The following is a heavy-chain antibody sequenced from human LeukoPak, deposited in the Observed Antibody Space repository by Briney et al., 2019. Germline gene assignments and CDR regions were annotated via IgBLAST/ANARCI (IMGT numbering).Heavy chain of an antibody. V-gene: IGHV4-30-4*08. CDR3: ARRDYYGSGSHLYYYYYMDV. D-gene: IGHD3-10*01. CDR1: GGSISSGDYY. J-gene: IGHJ6*03. Sequence: PSQTLSLTCTVSGGSISSGDYYWSWIRQPPGKGLEWIGYIYYSGSTYYNPSLKSRVTISVDTSKNQFSLKLSSVTAADTAVYYCARRDYYGSGSHLYYYYYMDVWGKGTTVTVSS. CDR2: IYYSGST.